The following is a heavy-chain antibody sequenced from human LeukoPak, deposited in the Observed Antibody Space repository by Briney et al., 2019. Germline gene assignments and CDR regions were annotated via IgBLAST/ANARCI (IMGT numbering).Heavy chain of an antibody. CDR2: INQYGNER. D-gene: IGHD6-13*01. J-gene: IGHJ4*02. Sequence: GGSLRLSCAASGFTFSSYWMSWVRQAPGKGLEWVANINQYGNERYYVNSVKGRFTISRDSAKKSLYLQLNSLRAEDTAVYYCAWDNNAERGQQLANWGQGTLVTVSS. V-gene: IGHV3-7*04. CDR1: GFTFSSYW. CDR3: AWDNNAERGQQLAN.